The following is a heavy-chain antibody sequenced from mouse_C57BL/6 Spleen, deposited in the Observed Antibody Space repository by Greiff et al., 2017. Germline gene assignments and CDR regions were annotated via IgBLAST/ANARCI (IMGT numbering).Heavy chain of an antibody. CDR2: IYPGDGDT. CDR1: GYAFSSSW. CDR3: ARRGLGRGWYFDV. D-gene: IGHD4-1*01. J-gene: IGHJ1*03. Sequence: VKLMESGPELVKPGASVKISCKASGYAFSSSWMNWVKQRPGKGLEWIGRIYPGDGDTNYNGKFKGKATLTADKSSSTAYMQLSSLTSEDSAVYFCARRGLGRGWYFDVWGTGTTVTVSS. V-gene: IGHV1-82*01.